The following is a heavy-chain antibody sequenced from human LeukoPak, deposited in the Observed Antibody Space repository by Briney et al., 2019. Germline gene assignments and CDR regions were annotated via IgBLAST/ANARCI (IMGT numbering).Heavy chain of an antibody. CDR1: GDSLSSGCYY. Sequence: SETLSLTCTVSGDSLSSGCYYWGWIRQSPGKGLEWIGTSSFSGSIYYSPSLKSRVTIFLDTSENQLSLKLTSVTAADTAVYYCAIGRLSVGAKDAFDIWGQGTMVTVSS. V-gene: IGHV4-39*01. CDR3: AIGRLSVGAKDAFDI. J-gene: IGHJ3*02. D-gene: IGHD1-26*01. CDR2: SSFSGSI.